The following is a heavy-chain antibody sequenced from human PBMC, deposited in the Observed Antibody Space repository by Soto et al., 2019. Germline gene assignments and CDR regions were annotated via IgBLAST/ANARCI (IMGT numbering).Heavy chain of an antibody. V-gene: IGHV1-58*02. CDR1: GFTFTSSA. J-gene: IGHJ4*02. D-gene: IGHD1-20*01. CDR2: IVVGSGNT. Sequence: ASVKVSCKASGFTFTSSAMQWVRQARGQRLEWIGWIVVGSGNTNYAQKFQERVTITRDMSTSTAYMELSSLRSEDTAVYYCAAGQRTINWNTDYWGQGTLVTVSS. CDR3: AAGQRTINWNTDY.